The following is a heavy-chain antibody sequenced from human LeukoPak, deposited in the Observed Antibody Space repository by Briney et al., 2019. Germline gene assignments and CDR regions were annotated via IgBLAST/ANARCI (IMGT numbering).Heavy chain of an antibody. CDR1: GFTFSSYS. Sequence: PGGSLRLSCAASGFTFSSYSMQWVRQTPGKGLEWVGIMSNSGENTFYGEAVKGRFTISRDNSKNTLYLQMNSLRAEDTAVYYCAKANSITIFGVISPVDYWGQGTLVTVSS. CDR2: MSNSGENT. D-gene: IGHD3-3*01. CDR3: AKANSITIFGVISPVDY. J-gene: IGHJ4*02. V-gene: IGHV3-33*05.